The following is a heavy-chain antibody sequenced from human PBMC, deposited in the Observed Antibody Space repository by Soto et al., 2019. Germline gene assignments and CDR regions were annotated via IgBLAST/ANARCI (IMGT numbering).Heavy chain of an antibody. Sequence: TLSLTCTVSGGSISSGGYYWSWIRQHPGKGLEWIGYIYYSGSTYYNPSLKSRVTISVDTSKNQFSLKLSSVTAADTAVYYCARGYYYDSSGYYLGANFYFDYWGQGTLVTVSS. CDR3: ARGYYYDSSGYYLGANFYFDY. J-gene: IGHJ4*02. CDR2: IYYSGST. CDR1: GGSISSGGYY. V-gene: IGHV4-31*03. D-gene: IGHD3-22*01.